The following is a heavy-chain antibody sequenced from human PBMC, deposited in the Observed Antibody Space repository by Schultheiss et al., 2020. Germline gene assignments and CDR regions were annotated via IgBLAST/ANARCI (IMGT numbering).Heavy chain of an antibody. CDR1: GYTFTSYY. CDR2: INPSGGST. Sequence: ASVKVSCKASGYTFTSYYMHWVRQAPGQGLEWMGIINPSGGSTSYAQKFQGRVTMTRDTSTSTVYMELSSLRSEDTAVYYCARGAGGERGDFWSGYSLEYYYYGMDVWGQGTTVNVSS. D-gene: IGHD3-3*01. V-gene: IGHV1-46*01. CDR3: ARGAGGERGDFWSGYSLEYYYYGMDV. J-gene: IGHJ6*02.